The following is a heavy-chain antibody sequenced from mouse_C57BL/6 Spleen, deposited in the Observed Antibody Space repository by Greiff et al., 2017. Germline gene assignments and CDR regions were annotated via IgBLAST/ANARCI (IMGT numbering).Heavy chain of an antibody. CDR2: ISSGSSTI. CDR1: GFTFSDYG. Sequence: EVMLVESGGGLVKPGGSLKLSCAASGFTFSDYGMHWVRQAPEKGLEWVAYISSGSSTIYYADTVQGRFTISRDNAKNTLFLQMTSLRSEDTAMYYCARIYYGNYEDMDYWGQGTSVTVSS. V-gene: IGHV5-17*01. D-gene: IGHD2-1*01. J-gene: IGHJ4*01. CDR3: ARIYYGNYEDMDY.